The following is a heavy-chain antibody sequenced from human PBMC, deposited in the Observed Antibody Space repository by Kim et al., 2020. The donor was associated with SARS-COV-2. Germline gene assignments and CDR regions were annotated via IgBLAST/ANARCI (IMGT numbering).Heavy chain of an antibody. CDR3: ASQERELLTTEAYYGMDV. V-gene: IGHV3-30-3*01. CDR1: GFTFSSYA. Sequence: GGSLRLSCAXSGFTFSSYAMQWVRQAPGKGLEWVAVISYDGSNKYEAAAEKGRFTICRDNSKNTLYLQMNSLSDEDTAVYYCASQERELLTTEAYYGMDVWGQRTTVTVSS. J-gene: IGHJ6*02. D-gene: IGHD1-26*01. CDR2: ISYDGSNK.